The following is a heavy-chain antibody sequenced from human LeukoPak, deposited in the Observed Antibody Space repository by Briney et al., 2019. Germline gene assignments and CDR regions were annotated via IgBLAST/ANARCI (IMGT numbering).Heavy chain of an antibody. CDR3: VRGEFGLDY. D-gene: IGHD3-10*01. J-gene: IGHJ4*02. CDR1: GFTFSFYS. CDR2: ISSGSTYT. Sequence: GGSLRLSCAASGFTFSFYSMNWVRQAPGKGLEWVSSISSGSTYTYYADSMKGRFTISRDDAKSSLYLQTNSLGAEDTAVYYCVRGEFGLDYWGQGTLVTVSS. V-gene: IGHV3-21*01.